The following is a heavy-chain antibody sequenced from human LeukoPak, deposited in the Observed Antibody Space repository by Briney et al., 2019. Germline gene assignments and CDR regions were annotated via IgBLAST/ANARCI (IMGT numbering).Heavy chain of an antibody. CDR3: ARRGVVVPAAMHDAFDI. Sequence: SETLSLTCTVSGVSISSSSYYWGWLRQPPGKGLEWIVSIYYSGSTYYNPSLKSRVTISVDTSKNQFSLKLSSVTAADTAVYYCARRGVVVPAAMHDAFDIWGQGTMVTVSS. CDR2: IYYSGST. J-gene: IGHJ3*02. D-gene: IGHD2-2*01. V-gene: IGHV4-39*01. CDR1: GVSISSSSYY.